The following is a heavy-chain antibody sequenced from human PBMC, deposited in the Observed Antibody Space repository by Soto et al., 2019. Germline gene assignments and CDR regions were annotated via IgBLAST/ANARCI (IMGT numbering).Heavy chain of an antibody. CDR1: GDSVACNSAA. CDR2: TYYRSKWYN. J-gene: IGHJ6*03. Sequence: PSQSLSLTCAISGDSVACNSAAWNWIRQSPSRGLEWLGRTYYRSKWYNDYAVSVKSRITINPDTSKNQFSLQLNSVTPEDTAVYYCARAPGGWPDCSSTSCYYHYMDVWGKGTTVTAP. CDR3: ARAPGGWPDCSSTSCYYHYMDV. V-gene: IGHV6-1*01. D-gene: IGHD2-2*01.